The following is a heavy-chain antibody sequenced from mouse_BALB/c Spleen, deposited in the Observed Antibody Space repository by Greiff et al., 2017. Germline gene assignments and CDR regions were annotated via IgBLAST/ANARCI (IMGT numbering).Heavy chain of an antibody. J-gene: IGHJ1*01. CDR2: ISSGGSYT. Sequence: EVKVVESGGGLVKPGGSLKLSCAASGFTFSSYAMSWVRQSPEKRLEWVAEISSGGSYTYYPDTVTGRFTISRDNAKNTLYLEMSSLRSEDTAMYYCACSYYYGSSYWYFDVWGAGTTVTVSS. CDR1: GFTFSSYA. CDR3: ACSYYYGSSYWYFDV. D-gene: IGHD1-1*01. V-gene: IGHV5-9-4*01.